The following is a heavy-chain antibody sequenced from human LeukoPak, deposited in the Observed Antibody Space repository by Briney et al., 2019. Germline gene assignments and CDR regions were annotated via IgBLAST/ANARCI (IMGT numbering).Heavy chain of an antibody. D-gene: IGHD2-2*02. CDR3: ARVLVPAAIRNNWFDP. CDR2: IIPIFGTA. CDR1: GGTFSSYA. J-gene: IGHJ5*02. Sequence: ASVMVSCKASGGTFSSYAISWVRQAPGQGLEWMGGIIPIFGTANYAQKFQGRVTITADESTSTAYMELSSLRSEDTAVYYCARVLVPAAIRNNWFDPWGQGTLVTVSS. V-gene: IGHV1-69*13.